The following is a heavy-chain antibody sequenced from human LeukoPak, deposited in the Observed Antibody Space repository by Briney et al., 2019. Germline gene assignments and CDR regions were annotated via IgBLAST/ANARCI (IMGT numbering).Heavy chain of an antibody. CDR2: ISGSGINT. Sequence: GGSLRLSCAASGCTFSNYAMNWVRQAPGKGLEWVSSISGSGINTYYADSVKGRFTISRDNSKNTLYLQMNSLRAEDTAVYYCAKDEAMIKIYYFDYWGQGTLVTVSS. J-gene: IGHJ4*02. CDR3: AKDEAMIKIYYFDY. D-gene: IGHD5-18*01. V-gene: IGHV3-23*01. CDR1: GCTFSNYA.